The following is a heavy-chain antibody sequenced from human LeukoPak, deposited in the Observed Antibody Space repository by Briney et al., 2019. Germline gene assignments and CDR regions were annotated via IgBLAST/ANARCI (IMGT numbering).Heavy chain of an antibody. Sequence: GSLRLSCTASGFKFNDYGMSWVRHTPGKGLEWIGSIYHSGSTYYNPSLKSRVTISVDTSKNQFSLKLSSVTAADTAVYYCARNPYGDYGIWFDPWGQGTLVTVSS. J-gene: IGHJ5*02. V-gene: IGHV4-38-2*02. D-gene: IGHD4-17*01. CDR3: ARNPYGDYGIWFDP. CDR1: GFKFNDYG. CDR2: IYHSGST.